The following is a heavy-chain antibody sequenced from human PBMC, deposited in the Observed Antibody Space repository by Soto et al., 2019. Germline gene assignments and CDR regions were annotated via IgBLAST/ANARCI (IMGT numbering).Heavy chain of an antibody. CDR2: ISYDGSNK. J-gene: IGHJ4*02. D-gene: IGHD3-22*01. Sequence: GGSLRLSCAASGFTFSSYGMHWVRQAPGKGLEWVAVISYDGSNKYYADSVKGRFTISRDNSKNTLYLQMNSLRAEDTAVYYCAKDRPDYDSSGYYDYWGQGTLVTVSS. CDR1: GFTFSSYG. CDR3: AKDRPDYDSSGYYDY. V-gene: IGHV3-30*18.